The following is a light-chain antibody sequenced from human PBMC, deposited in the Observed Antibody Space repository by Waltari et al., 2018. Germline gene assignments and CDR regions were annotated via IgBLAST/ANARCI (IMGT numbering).Light chain of an antibody. CDR1: QSVSVY. Sequence: EIVLTQSPATLSLSPGERATLSCRASQSVSVYLAWYQQKPGQAPRLLIFDASSRATGIPARFSGSGSGTDFTLTISSVEPEDVAVYYCQQYYSIPYTFGQGTKLEIK. CDR3: QQYYSIPYT. V-gene: IGKV3-11*01. CDR2: DAS. J-gene: IGKJ2*01.